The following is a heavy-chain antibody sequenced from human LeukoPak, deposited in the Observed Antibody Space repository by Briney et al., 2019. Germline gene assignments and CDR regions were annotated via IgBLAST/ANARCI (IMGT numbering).Heavy chain of an antibody. CDR3: ARAPTLTTEGGLDAFDI. D-gene: IGHD4-11*01. V-gene: IGHV4-61*08. CDR1: GGSISSGGYY. CDR2: IYYSGST. Sequence: PSETLSLTCTVSGGSISSGGYYWSWIRQPPGKGLEWIGYIYYSGSTNYNPSLKSRVTISVDTSKNQFSLKLSSVTAADTAVYYCARAPTLTTEGGLDAFDIWGQGTMVTVSS. J-gene: IGHJ3*02.